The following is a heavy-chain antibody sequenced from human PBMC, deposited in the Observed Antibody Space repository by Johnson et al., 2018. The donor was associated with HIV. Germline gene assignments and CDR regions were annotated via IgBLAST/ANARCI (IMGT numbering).Heavy chain of an antibody. CDR1: GFTVSSNY. CDR3: ARDVAATMIVVGGAYDAFDI. V-gene: IGHV3-66*01. D-gene: IGHD3-22*01. Sequence: EKLVESGGGLVQPGGSLRLSCAASGFTVSSNYMSWVRQAPGKGLEWVSVIYGGGSTYYADSVKGKFTISTANSKNTLYLQMNSLRAEDTAVYYCARDVAATMIVVGGAYDAFDIWGQGTMVTVSS. CDR2: IYGGGST. J-gene: IGHJ3*02.